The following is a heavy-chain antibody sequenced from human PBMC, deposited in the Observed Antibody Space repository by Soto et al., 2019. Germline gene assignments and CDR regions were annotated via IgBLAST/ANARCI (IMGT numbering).Heavy chain of an antibody. V-gene: IGHV4-59*08. J-gene: IGHJ4*02. CDR3: ARRDEIFGHDY. CDR2: IYYSGST. D-gene: IGHD3-3*01. Sequence: SETLSLTCTVSGGSISSYYWSWIRQPPGKGLEWIGYIYYSGSTNYNPSLKSRVTISVDTSKNQFSLKLSSVTAADTAVYYCARRDEIFGHDYWGQGTLVTVSS. CDR1: GGSISSYY.